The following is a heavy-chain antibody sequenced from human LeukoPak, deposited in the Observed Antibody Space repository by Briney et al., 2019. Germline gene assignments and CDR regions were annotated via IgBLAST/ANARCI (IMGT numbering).Heavy chain of an antibody. CDR2: IIPIFGTA. CDR3: ATRYSGWDNWFDP. D-gene: IGHD6-19*01. V-gene: IGHV1-69*06. Sequence: SVKVSCRASGGTFSSYAISWVRQAPGQGLEWMGGIIPIFGTANYAQKFQGRVTITPDKTTSTAYMELRTLRSEDTAVYYGATRYSGWDNWFDPWGQGTLVTVSS. CDR1: GGTFSSYA. J-gene: IGHJ5*02.